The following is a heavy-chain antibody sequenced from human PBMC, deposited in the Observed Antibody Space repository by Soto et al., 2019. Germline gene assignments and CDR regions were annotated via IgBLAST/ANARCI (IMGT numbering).Heavy chain of an antibody. CDR1: GFTFSDHY. CDR2: SRNRANSYTT. V-gene: IGHV3-72*01. Sequence: GGSLRLSCAASGFTFSDHYMAWVRQAPGKGLEWVGRSRNRANSYTTEFAAAVKGRFTISRDDSKNSLYLQMNSLKPEDTAVYYCARETYYYDSGRYYFCFDYWGQGTLVTVSS. D-gene: IGHD3-22*01. CDR3: ARETYYYDSGRYYFCFDY. J-gene: IGHJ4*02.